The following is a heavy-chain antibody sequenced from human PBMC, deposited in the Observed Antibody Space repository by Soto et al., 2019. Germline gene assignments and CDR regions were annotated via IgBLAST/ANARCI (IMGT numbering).Heavy chain of an antibody. CDR3: ARGRSGYWGFDY. D-gene: IGHD3-3*01. Sequence: SETLSLTCTVSGGSISSYYWSWIRQPPGKGLEWIGYIYYSGSTNYNPSLKSRVTISVDTSKNQFSLKLSSVTAADTAVYYCARGRSGYWGFDYWGQGTLVTVSS. CDR1: GGSISSYY. CDR2: IYYSGST. V-gene: IGHV4-59*01. J-gene: IGHJ4*02.